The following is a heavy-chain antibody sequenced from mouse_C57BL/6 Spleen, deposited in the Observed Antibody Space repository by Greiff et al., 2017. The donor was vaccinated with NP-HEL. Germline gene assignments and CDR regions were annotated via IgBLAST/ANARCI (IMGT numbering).Heavy chain of an antibody. CDR1: GYAFTNYL. D-gene: IGHD2-3*01. CDR3: ARGDGYHAMDY. J-gene: IGHJ4*01. Sequence: QVQLQQSGAELVRPGTSVKVSCKASGYAFTNYLIEWVKQRPGQGLEWIGVINPGSGGTNYNEKFKGKAKMTADKSSRTAYMQRSSLTSEDPAVYFCARGDGYHAMDYWGQGTSVTVSS. V-gene: IGHV1-54*01. CDR2: INPGSGGT.